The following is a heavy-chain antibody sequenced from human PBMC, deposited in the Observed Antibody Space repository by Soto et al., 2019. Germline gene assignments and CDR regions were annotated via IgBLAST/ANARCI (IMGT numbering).Heavy chain of an antibody. CDR3: ARDLLGYCSSTSCYAGSGLDY. V-gene: IGHV3-30-3*01. CDR2: ISYDGSNK. J-gene: IGHJ4*02. CDR1: GFTFSSYA. D-gene: IGHD2-2*01. Sequence: GGSLRLSCAASGFTFSSYAMHWVRQAPGKGLEWVAVISYDGSNKYYADSVKGRFTISRDNSKNTLYLQMNSLRAEVTAVYYFARDLLGYCSSTSCYAGSGLDYWGQGTLVTVSS.